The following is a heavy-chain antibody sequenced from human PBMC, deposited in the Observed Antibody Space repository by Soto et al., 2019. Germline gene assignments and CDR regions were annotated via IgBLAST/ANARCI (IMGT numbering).Heavy chain of an antibody. J-gene: IGHJ1*01. CDR3: ARDSRDVDWSRLPGGSAEYFQH. CDR1: GGTFSSYA. V-gene: IGHV1-69*01. D-gene: IGHD3-9*01. Sequence: QVQLVQSGAEVKKPGSSVKVSCKASGGTFSSYAISWVRQAPGQGLEWMGGIIPIFGTANYAQKFQGRVTITADESTSAAYMELSSLRSEDTAVYYCARDSRDVDWSRLPGGSAEYFQHWGQGTLVTVSS. CDR2: IIPIFGTA.